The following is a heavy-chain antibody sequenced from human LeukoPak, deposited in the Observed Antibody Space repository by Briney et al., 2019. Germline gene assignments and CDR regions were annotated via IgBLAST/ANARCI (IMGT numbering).Heavy chain of an antibody. CDR2: INHSGST. J-gene: IGHJ4*02. CDR1: GGSFSGYY. CDR3: ARVKRIMVRGVFFDY. V-gene: IGHV4-34*01. D-gene: IGHD3-10*01. Sequence: SETLSLTCAVYGGSFSGYYWSWIRQPPGKGLEWIGEINHSGSTNYNPSLKSRVTISVDTSKNQFSLKLSSVTAADTAVYYCARVKRIMVRGVFFDYWGQGTLVTVSS.